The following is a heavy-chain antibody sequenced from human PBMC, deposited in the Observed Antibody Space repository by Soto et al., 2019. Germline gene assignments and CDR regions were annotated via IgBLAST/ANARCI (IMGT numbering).Heavy chain of an antibody. D-gene: IGHD3-16*01. CDR3: ARLPFPWGWFDP. V-gene: IGHV3-11*01. CDR2: ISGSGRTI. J-gene: IGHJ5*02. CDR1: GIVFSDY. Sequence: QVQLVESGGGLVNPGGSLRLSCAASGIVFSDYMSWVRQAPGKGLEWLSYISGSGRTIYSADSVKGRFTISRDNATNSLYLQMNNVRTEDTAVYYCARLPFPWGWFDPWGQGTLVTVSS.